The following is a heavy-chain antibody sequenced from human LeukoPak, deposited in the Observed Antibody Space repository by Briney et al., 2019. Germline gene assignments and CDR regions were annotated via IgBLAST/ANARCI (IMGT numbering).Heavy chain of an antibody. CDR2: IYYSGST. D-gene: IGHD3-10*01. CDR3: ARSSGSYQGP. V-gene: IGHV4-30-4*01. J-gene: IGHJ5*02. CDR1: GGSISSGDYY. Sequence: SETLSLTCTVSGGSISSGDYYWSWIRQPPGKGLEWIGYIYYSGSTYYNPSLKSRVTISVDTSKNQFSLKLSPVTAADTAVYYCARSSGSYQGPWGQGTLVTVSS.